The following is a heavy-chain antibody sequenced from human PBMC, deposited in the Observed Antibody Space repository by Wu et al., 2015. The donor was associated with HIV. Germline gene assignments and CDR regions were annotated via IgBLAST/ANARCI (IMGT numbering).Heavy chain of an antibody. Sequence: QLQLVQSGAEVKKPGASVKVSCKASGYTFTRYDINWVRQATGQGLEWMGWMNPNSGNTGYAQKFQGRVTMTRNTSISTAYLELSGLKSEDTAVYYCATSYYGSGSYPTFYYYYAMDVWGQGTTVTVSS. J-gene: IGHJ6*02. D-gene: IGHD3-10*01. CDR1: GYTFTRYD. V-gene: IGHV1-8*01. CDR2: MNPNSGNT. CDR3: ATSYYGSGSYPTFYYYYAMDV.